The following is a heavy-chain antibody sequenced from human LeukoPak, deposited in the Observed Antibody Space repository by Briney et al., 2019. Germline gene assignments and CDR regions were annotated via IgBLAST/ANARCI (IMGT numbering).Heavy chain of an antibody. D-gene: IGHD4-17*01. CDR1: GFTFSSYW. CDR3: ATEPKDDYGDYGRYFDY. CDR2: INSDGSST. V-gene: IGHV3-74*01. J-gene: IGHJ4*02. Sequence: GGSLRLSCAASGFTFSSYWMHWVRQAPGKGLVWVSRINSDGSSTSYADSVKGRFTISRDNAKNTLYLQMNSLRAEDTAVYYCATEPKDDYGDYGRYFDYWGQGTLVTVSS.